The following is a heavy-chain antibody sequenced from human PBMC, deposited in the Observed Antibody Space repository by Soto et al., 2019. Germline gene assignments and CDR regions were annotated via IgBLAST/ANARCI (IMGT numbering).Heavy chain of an antibody. J-gene: IGHJ4*02. CDR2: INPNSGDT. CDR3: AKDHPYYGSGSNDY. V-gene: IGHV1-2*04. Sequence: ASVKVSCKASGYSLTGYYVHWVRQAPGQGLEWMGWINPNSGDTNYAQKFQGWVTMTRDTSISTAYMELSRLGSGDTAVYYCAKDHPYYGSGSNDYWGQGTLVTVSS. D-gene: IGHD3-10*01. CDR1: GYSLTGYY.